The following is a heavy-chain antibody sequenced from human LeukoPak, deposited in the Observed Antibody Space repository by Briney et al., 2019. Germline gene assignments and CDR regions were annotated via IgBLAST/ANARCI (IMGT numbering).Heavy chain of an antibody. D-gene: IGHD1-26*01. J-gene: IGHJ4*02. V-gene: IGHV4-4*07. CDR3: AREREVAATRARLFDY. Sequence: SETLSLTCTVSGGSISSYYWTWIRQPAGKGLEGIGRMYTSGSTNYNPSLKSRVNISVDTSKNQSSLKLSSVTAADTAVYYCAREREVAATRARLFDYWGQGTLVTASS. CDR1: GGSISSYY. CDR2: MYTSGST.